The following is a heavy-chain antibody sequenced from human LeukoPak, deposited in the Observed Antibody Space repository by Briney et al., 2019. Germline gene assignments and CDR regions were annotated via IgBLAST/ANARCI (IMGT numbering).Heavy chain of an antibody. V-gene: IGHV1-8*02. J-gene: IGHJ4*02. CDR1: GYTFTSYY. CDR2: MNPESGNT. D-gene: IGHD1-1*01. CDR3: ARGRPTNLNGIY. Sequence: ASVKVSCKASGYTFTSYYMHWVRQAPGQGLEWMGWMNPESGNTNYAQKFQGRVTMTWDTSINTAYMELSSLRSEDTAVYYCARGRPTNLNGIYWGQGTLVTVSS.